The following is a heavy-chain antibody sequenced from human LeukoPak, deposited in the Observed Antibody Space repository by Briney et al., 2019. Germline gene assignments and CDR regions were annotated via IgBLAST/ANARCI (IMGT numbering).Heavy chain of an antibody. CDR1: GYTFTSYA. J-gene: IGHJ6*02. D-gene: IGHD6-13*01. CDR2: INAGNGNT. V-gene: IGHV1-3*01. CDR3: ARGTQYSSSWDYYYYGMDV. Sequence: ASGTVSYTASGYTFTSYAMHWVRQAPGQRLEWMGWINAGNGNTKYSQKFQGRVTITRDTSASTAYMELSSLRSEDTAVYYCARGTQYSSSWDYYYYGMDVWGQGTTVTVSS.